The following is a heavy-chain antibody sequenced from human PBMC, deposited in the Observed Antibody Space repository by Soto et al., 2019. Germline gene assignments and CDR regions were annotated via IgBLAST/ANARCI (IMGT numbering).Heavy chain of an antibody. CDR1: GFTFSDYY. D-gene: IGHD3-22*01. V-gene: IGHV3-30*03. CDR3: KTYDSSGYYTNWFEP. J-gene: IGHJ5*02. Sequence: GGSLRLACAASGFTFSDYYMSWIRQAPGKGLEWVAVISYDGSNKYYADSVKGRFTISRDNSKNTLYLQMNSLRAEDTAVYYCKTYDSSGYYTNWFEPWGQGTLVTVSS. CDR2: ISYDGSNK.